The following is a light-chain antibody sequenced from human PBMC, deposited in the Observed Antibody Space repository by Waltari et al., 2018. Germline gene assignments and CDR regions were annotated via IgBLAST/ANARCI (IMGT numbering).Light chain of an antibody. V-gene: IGLV3-21*03. CDR2: NDG. CDR3: QVWDNDSDHVV. CDR1: NIGSKS. Sequence: SYVLTQPPSVSVAPGKSARLTCEGNNIGSKSVHWYQQKPGQAPGRVVYNDGVRPGGIPEGVCGCNSGDTATLTISRAEAGDEADYYCQVWDNDSDHVVFGGGTKLTVL. J-gene: IGLJ2*01.